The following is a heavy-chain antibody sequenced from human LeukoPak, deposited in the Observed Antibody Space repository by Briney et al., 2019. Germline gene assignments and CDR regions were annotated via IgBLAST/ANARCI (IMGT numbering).Heavy chain of an antibody. CDR1: GYTFTTYF. D-gene: IGHD1-14*01. J-gene: IGHJ4*02. CDR2: INPSAVST. Sequence: ASVKVSCKASGYTFTTYFMHWLRQAPGQGLEWMGIINPSAVSTSYAQKFLGRVTMTRDTSTSTVYMELSSLRSEDTAVYYCARGVGTYQTYFDYWGQGTLVTVPS. V-gene: IGHV1-46*01. CDR3: ARGVGTYQTYFDY.